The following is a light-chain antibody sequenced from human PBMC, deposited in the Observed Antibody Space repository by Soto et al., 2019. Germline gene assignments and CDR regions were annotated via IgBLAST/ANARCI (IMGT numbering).Light chain of an antibody. Sequence: EIVMAQSPATLSVSPGESATLSCRAIQSVSSDLAWYQQKPGQXPRLLIYXTSTRATGFPARFSGGGSGTEFNLTISSLKSEDSAFYYCQKYNQWPITFGQGTRLEIK. CDR2: XTS. V-gene: IGKV3-15*01. J-gene: IGKJ5*01. CDR3: QKYNQWPIT. CDR1: QSVSSD.